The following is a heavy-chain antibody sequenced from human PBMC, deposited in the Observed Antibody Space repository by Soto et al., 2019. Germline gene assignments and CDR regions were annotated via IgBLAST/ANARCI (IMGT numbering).Heavy chain of an antibody. CDR2: IYYSGST. V-gene: IGHV4-59*01. CDR3: ARLLPHYYDSSGYLNWFWFDP. Sequence: SETLSLTCTVSGGSISSYYWSWIRQPPGKGLEWIGYIYYSGSTNHNPSLKSRVTISVDTSKNQFSLKLSSVTAADTAVYYCARLLPHYYDSSGYLNWFWFDPWGQGTLVTVSS. CDR1: GGSISSYY. J-gene: IGHJ5*02. D-gene: IGHD3-22*01.